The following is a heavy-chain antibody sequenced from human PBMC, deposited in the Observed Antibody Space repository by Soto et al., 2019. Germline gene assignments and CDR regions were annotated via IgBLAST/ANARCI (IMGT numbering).Heavy chain of an antibody. J-gene: IGHJ4*02. CDR3: AKAFQDIVLMVYAQPQYFDY. V-gene: IGHV3-23*01. Sequence: GGSLRLSCAASGFTFSSYAMSWVRQAPGKGLEWVSAISGSGGSTYYADSVKGRFTISRDNSKNTLYLQMNMLRAEDTAVYYCAKAFQDIVLMVYAQPQYFDYWGQGTLVTVSS. CDR1: GFTFSSYA. CDR2: ISGSGGST. D-gene: IGHD2-8*01.